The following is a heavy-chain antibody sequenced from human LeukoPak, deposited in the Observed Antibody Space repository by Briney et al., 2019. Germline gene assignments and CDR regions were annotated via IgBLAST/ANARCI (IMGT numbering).Heavy chain of an antibody. CDR2: IIPIFGTA. Sequence: SAKVSCKASGGTFSSYAISWVRQAPGQGLEWMGGIIPIFGTANYAQKFQGRVTITADESTSTAYMELSSLRSEDTAVYYCAKAARGYCSSTSCLGYFDYWGQGPLVTVSS. CDR1: GGTFSSYA. D-gene: IGHD2-2*01. CDR3: AKAARGYCSSTSCLGYFDY. V-gene: IGHV1-69*01. J-gene: IGHJ4*02.